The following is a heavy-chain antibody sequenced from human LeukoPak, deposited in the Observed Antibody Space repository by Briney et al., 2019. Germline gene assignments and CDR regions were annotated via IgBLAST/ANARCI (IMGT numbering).Heavy chain of an antibody. V-gene: IGHV1-69*04. J-gene: IGHJ5*02. D-gene: IGHD3-3*01. CDR3: ARDLRANDFWSGYYPDP. Sequence: SVKVSCKASGGTFSSYAISWVRQAPGQGLEWMGRIIPILGIANYAQKFQGRVTITADKSTSTAYMELSSLRSEDTAVYYCARDLRANDFWSGYYPDPWGQGTLVTVSS. CDR1: GGTFSSYA. CDR2: IIPILGIA.